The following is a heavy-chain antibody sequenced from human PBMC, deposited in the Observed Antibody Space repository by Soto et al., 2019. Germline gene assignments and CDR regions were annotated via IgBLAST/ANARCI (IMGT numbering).Heavy chain of an antibody. CDR1: GFIFTTYG. CDR3: GRDRQVGVIYFDP. Sequence: QVQMVESGGGVVQPGRSLTLSCVTSGFIFTTYGMHWVRQAPGKGLDWVAAIQSDGSKKYYADSVKGRFTISRDDXKNTLYLHRTSLPAEDTADYYCGRDRQVGVIYFDPWGQGTLVTVSS. J-gene: IGHJ5*02. CDR2: IQSDGSKK. D-gene: IGHD1-26*01. V-gene: IGHV3-33*05.